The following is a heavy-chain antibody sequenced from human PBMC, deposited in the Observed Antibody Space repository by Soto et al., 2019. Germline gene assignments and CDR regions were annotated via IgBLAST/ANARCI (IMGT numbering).Heavy chain of an antibody. CDR2: ISSSSSTI. J-gene: IGHJ4*02. D-gene: IGHD4-4*01. CDR1: GFTFSSYS. Sequence: GGSLRLSCAASGFTFSSYSMNWVRQAPGKGLEWVSYISSSSSTIYYADSVKGRFTISRDNAKNSLYLQMNSLRAEDTAVYYCARELKGNDYMVDYWGQGTLGTVPA. V-gene: IGHV3-48*01. CDR3: ARELKGNDYMVDY.